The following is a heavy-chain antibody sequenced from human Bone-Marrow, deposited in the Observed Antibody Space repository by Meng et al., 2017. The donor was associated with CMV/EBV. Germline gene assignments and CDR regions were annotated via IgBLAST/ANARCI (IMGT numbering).Heavy chain of an antibody. Sequence: GESLKISCEASGFIFSDYFMAWIRQVPGRGLEWISYISDTGRFIYYGDSVRGRFTISRDNAKSSVFLQMNNLRVDDTAVYYCARVADDYYDSSGYYNLRRVYYFDYWGQGTLVTVSS. V-gene: IGHV3-11*01. D-gene: IGHD3-22*01. CDR1: GFIFSDYF. J-gene: IGHJ4*02. CDR2: ISDTGRFI. CDR3: ARVADDYYDSSGYYNLRRVYYFDY.